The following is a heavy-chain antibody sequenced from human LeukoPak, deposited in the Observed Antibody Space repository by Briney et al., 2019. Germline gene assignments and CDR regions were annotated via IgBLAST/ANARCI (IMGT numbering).Heavy chain of an antibody. CDR1: GFTFSSYG. CDR2: ISYDGSNK. J-gene: IGHJ4*02. D-gene: IGHD6-19*01. CDR3: AKGYEQWLVADY. V-gene: IGHV3-30*18. Sequence: PGGSLRLSCAASGFTFSSYGMRWVRQAPGKGLEWVAVISYDGSNKYYADSVKGRFTISRDNSKNTLYLQMNSLRAEDTAAYYCAKGYEQWLVADYWGQGTLVTVSS.